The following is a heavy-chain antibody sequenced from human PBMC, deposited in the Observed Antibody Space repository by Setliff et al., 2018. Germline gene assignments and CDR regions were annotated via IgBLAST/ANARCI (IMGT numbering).Heavy chain of an antibody. Sequence: KSSETLSLTCSVYGESFSNNYWSWIRQTPGKGLEWIGESNHGGSTSYHPSLKSRLTMSVDTSKNQFSLKLTSVTAADTAVYYCARGSRIAGRAIDFWGQGTLVTVSS. D-gene: IGHD6-6*01. CDR1: GESFSNNY. V-gene: IGHV4-34*01. CDR3: ARGSRIAGRAIDF. J-gene: IGHJ4*02. CDR2: SNHGGST.